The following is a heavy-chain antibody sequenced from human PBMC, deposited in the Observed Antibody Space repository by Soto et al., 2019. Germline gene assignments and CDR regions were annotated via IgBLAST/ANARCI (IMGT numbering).Heavy chain of an antibody. Sequence: GGSLRLSCAASGFTFSNAWMSWVRQAPGKGLEWVGRIKSKTDGGTTDYAAPVKGRFTISRDDSKNTLYLQMNSLKTEDTAVYYCTTGEEVATSALYYYYGMDVWGQGTTVTVSS. CDR3: TTGEEVATSALYYYYGMDV. D-gene: IGHD5-12*01. CDR1: GFTFSNAW. V-gene: IGHV3-15*01. J-gene: IGHJ6*02. CDR2: IKSKTDGGTT.